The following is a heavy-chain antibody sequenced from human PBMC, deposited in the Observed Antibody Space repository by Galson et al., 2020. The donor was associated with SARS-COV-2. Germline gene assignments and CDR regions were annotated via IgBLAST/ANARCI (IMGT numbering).Heavy chain of an antibody. CDR1: GGSFSGYY. J-gene: IGHJ6*03. CDR2: INHSGST. D-gene: IGHD4-17*01. Sequence: SETLSLTFAVYGGSFSGYYWSWIRQPPGKGLEWIGEINHSGSTNYNPSLKSRVTISVDTSKNQFSLKLSSVTAADTAVYYCARWRTVTTFYYYYMDVWGKGTTVTVSS. V-gene: IGHV4-34*01. CDR3: ARWRTVTTFYYYYMDV.